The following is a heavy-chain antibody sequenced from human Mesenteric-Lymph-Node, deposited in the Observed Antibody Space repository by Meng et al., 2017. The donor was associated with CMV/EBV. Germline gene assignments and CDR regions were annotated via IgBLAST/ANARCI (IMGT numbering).Heavy chain of an antibody. Sequence: TCTVSGGSMTSGDWWTWVRQLPGKGLEWIGEVSHGGSANYSPSLKSRVTISVDKSKNQFSLKLNSVTAADTAIYYCARSSSSDLFDCWGQGALVTVSS. V-gene: IGHV4-4*02. J-gene: IGHJ4*02. CDR2: VSHGGSA. CDR1: GGSMTSGDW. CDR3: ARSSSSDLFDC.